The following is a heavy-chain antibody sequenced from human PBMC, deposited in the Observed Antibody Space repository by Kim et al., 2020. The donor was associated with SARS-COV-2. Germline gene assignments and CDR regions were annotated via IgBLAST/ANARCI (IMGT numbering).Heavy chain of an antibody. V-gene: IGHV3-23*01. Sequence: VKGRCPISRDKSKNTLYLQMNSLRAEDTAVYYCAKVVVDDTCYYYYYMDVWGKGTTVTVSS. D-gene: IGHD2-15*01. CDR3: AKVVVDDTCYYYYYMDV. J-gene: IGHJ6*03.